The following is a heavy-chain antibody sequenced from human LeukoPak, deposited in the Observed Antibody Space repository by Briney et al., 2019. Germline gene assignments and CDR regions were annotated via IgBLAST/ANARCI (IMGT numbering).Heavy chain of an antibody. D-gene: IGHD4-23*01. CDR1: GFTFKYYW. Sequence: GGSLRLSCAASGFTFKYYWMAWVRLAPGKGLEWVAHIKEDGTQRYYVDSVKGRFTISRDDAKNSLYLQMDTLTDEDTAVYYCVRGGWELDYWGQGVLVTVSS. V-gene: IGHV3-7*01. CDR2: IKEDGTQR. CDR3: VRGGWELDY. J-gene: IGHJ4*02.